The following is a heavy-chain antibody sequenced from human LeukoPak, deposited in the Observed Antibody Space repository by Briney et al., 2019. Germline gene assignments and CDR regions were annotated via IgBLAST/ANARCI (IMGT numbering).Heavy chain of an antibody. CDR1: AGSFIGYY. CDR3: ARGYLRLGYSYGPQNWFDP. Sequence: SERLSLTCAVYAGSFIGYYWSWIRPPPGKGRGWVGEINHRGSTNYNPRIKSRVIIAVDTSKNQFSLKLSSVTAADTAVYYCARGYLRLGYSYGPQNWFDPWGQGTLVTVSS. CDR2: INHRGST. V-gene: IGHV4-34*01. D-gene: IGHD5-18*01. J-gene: IGHJ5*02.